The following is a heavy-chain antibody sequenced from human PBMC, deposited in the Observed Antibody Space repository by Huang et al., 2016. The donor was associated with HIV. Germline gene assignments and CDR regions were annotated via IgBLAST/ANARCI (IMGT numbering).Heavy chain of an antibody. D-gene: IGHD6-13*01. Sequence: QVQLVESGGGVVQHGRSLRLSCAAPGFPFSSYAMHWVRKTPGKGLEWVAVISYDGSNKNYADSVKGRFTISRDNSKNTLYLQMNSLGAEDTAVYYCARRLAAAARGFDYWGQGTLVTVSS. CDR1: GFPFSSYA. CDR2: ISYDGSNK. CDR3: ARRLAAAARGFDY. J-gene: IGHJ4*02. V-gene: IGHV3-30-3*01.